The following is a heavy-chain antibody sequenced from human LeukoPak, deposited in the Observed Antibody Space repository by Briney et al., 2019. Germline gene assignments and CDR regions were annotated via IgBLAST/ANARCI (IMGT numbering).Heavy chain of an antibody. CDR3: AKGRWGGYGYVDY. D-gene: IGHD5-18*01. J-gene: IGHJ4*02. CDR1: GFTFDDYA. V-gene: IGHV3-43*02. CDR2: ISGDGGST. Sequence: GGSLRLSCAASGFTFDDYAMHWVRQAPGKGLEWVSLISGDGGSTYYADSVKGRFTISRDNSKNTLYLQMNSLRAEDTAVYYCAKGRWGGYGYVDYWGQGTLVTVSS.